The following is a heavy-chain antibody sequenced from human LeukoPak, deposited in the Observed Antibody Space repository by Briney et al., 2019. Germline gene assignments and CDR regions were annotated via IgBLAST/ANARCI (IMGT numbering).Heavy chain of an antibody. D-gene: IGHD4-17*01. J-gene: IGHJ4*02. CDR3: ASSATVTKTFDY. CDR2: IYTSGSP. V-gene: IGHV4-4*07. Sequence: PSETLSLTCTVSGGSFPSYYWSWLRQAAGKGLEWIGRIYTSGSPNYNPSLKSRVTMSVDTSKNQFSLKLSSVTAADTAVYYCASSATVTKTFDYWGQGTLVTVSS. CDR1: GGSFPSYY.